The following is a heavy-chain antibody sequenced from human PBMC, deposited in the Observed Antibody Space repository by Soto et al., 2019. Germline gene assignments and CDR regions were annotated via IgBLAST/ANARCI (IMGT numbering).Heavy chain of an antibody. J-gene: IGHJ4*02. V-gene: IGHV3-30*04. CDR1: GITFSAFA. Sequence: QVQLVESGGGVVQPGTSLRLSCAASGITFSAFAMHWVRQAPGKGLEWVARISYDASASSNAESVKGRFTISRDNSRSTLYLQMNSLRTEETAIYYCVRDYNDGSGRFDYWGQGALVTVSS. D-gene: IGHD3-22*01. CDR3: VRDYNDGSGRFDY. CDR2: ISYDASAS.